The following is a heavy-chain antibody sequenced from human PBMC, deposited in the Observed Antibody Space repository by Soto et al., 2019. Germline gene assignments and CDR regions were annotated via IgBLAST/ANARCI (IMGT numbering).Heavy chain of an antibody. Sequence: QVQLQQWGAGLLKPSETLSLTCAVYGGSFSGYYWSWIRQPPGKGLEWIGEINHSGSTNYNPSLKSRXXIXVXXSENQFSLKLSSVAAADTAVYYCASGQRRWLQSDYWGQGTLVTVSS. J-gene: IGHJ4*02. D-gene: IGHD4-4*01. CDR3: ASGQRRWLQSDY. V-gene: IGHV4-34*01. CDR1: GGSFSGYY. CDR2: INHSGST.